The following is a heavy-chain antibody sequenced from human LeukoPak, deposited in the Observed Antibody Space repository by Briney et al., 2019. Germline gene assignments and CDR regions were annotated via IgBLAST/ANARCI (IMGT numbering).Heavy chain of an antibody. J-gene: IGHJ5*02. CDR3: ARHVLLWFGESTPFDP. Sequence: SETLSLTCTVSGGSISSYYWSWIRQPPGKGLEWIGYIYYSGSTNYNPSLKSRVTISVDTSKNQFSLKLSSVTAADTAVYYCARHVLLWFGESTPFDPWGQGTLVTVSS. CDR1: GGSISSYY. D-gene: IGHD3-10*01. CDR2: IYYSGST. V-gene: IGHV4-59*08.